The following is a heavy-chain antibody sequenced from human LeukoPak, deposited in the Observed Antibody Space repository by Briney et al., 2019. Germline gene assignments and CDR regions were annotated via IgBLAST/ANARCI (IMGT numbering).Heavy chain of an antibody. D-gene: IGHD6-19*01. CDR3: ARDAVQYSSGYDFDY. CDR2: IIPIFGTA. Sequence: SVNVSCKASGGSFSSYAISWVRQAAGRGLEWMGAIIPIFGTANYAQKFQGRVTITADESTSTAYMELSSLRSEDTAVYYCARDAVQYSSGYDFDYWGQGTLVTVSS. J-gene: IGHJ4*02. V-gene: IGHV1-69*13. CDR1: GGSFSSYA.